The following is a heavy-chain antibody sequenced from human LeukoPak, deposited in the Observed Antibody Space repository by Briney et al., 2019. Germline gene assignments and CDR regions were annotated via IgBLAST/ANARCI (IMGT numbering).Heavy chain of an antibody. CDR3: AKDGTPSGSYSHPDY. CDR1: GFTFSSYS. Sequence: GGSLRLSCAASGFTFSSYSMNWVRQAPGKGLEWVSYISSSSSTIYYADSVKGRFTISRDNSKNTLYLQMNSLRAEDTAVYYCAKDGTPSGSYSHPDYWGQGTLVTVSS. J-gene: IGHJ4*02. V-gene: IGHV3-48*01. CDR2: ISSSSSTI. D-gene: IGHD3-10*01.